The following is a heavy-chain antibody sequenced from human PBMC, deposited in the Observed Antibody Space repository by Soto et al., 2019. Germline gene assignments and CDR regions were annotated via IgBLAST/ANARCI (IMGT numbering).Heavy chain of an antibody. CDR1: GFTVSNNY. D-gene: IGHD3-10*01. CDR3: AACPGGGGY. Sequence: EVQLVESGGGLIQPGGSLRLSCAVSGFTVSNNYMSWVRQAPGKGLEGVSVIYSGGYTAYGDSVKGRFTISRDNSKNTLYLKMNRLRAGGGAVFFWAACPGGGGYWGQGTLVTVSS. J-gene: IGHJ4*02. CDR2: IYSGGYT. V-gene: IGHV3-53*01.